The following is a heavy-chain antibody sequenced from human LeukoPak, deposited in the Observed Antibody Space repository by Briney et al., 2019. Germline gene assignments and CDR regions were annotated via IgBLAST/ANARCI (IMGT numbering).Heavy chain of an antibody. D-gene: IGHD3-3*01. J-gene: IGHJ2*01. Sequence: GGSLRLSCAASGFTFSSYAMHWVRQAPGKGLEWVAVISYDGSDKYYADSVKGRFTISRDNSKNTLYLQMNSLRAEDTAVYYCARDRSGYYTNHWYFDLWGRGTLVTVSS. CDR2: ISYDGSDK. CDR1: GFTFSSYA. CDR3: ARDRSGYYTNHWYFDL. V-gene: IGHV3-30*01.